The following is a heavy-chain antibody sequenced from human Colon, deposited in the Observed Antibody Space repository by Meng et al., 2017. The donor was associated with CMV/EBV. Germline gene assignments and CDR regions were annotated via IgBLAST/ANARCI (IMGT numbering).Heavy chain of an antibody. J-gene: IGHJ1*01. CDR1: GYSFTGYY. D-gene: IGHD3-16*01. Sequence: QVQLVQSGAEVRMPGASVKVSCKASGYSFTGYYIHWVRQAPGQGLEWMGWMDPTTGRTDYAQKFQGTVTMTRDTSISTAYLELSRLTSDDTAVYYCASHGSYVWGSHHWGQGTLVTVSS. CDR3: ASHGSYVWGSHH. V-gene: IGHV1-2*02. CDR2: MDPTTGRT.